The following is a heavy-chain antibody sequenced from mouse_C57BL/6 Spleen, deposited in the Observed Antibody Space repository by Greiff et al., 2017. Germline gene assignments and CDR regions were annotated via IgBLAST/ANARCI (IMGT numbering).Heavy chain of an antibody. CDR3: EAYYDGSSLFAY. CDR2: INPNNGGT. V-gene: IGHV1-26*01. Sequence: VQLQQSGPELVKPGASVKISCKASGYTFTDYYMTWVKQSHGKSLEWIGDINPNNGGTSYNQKFKGKATLPVDKSSSTAYMELRSLTSEDSAVYYCEAYYDGSSLFAYWGQGTLVTVSA. J-gene: IGHJ3*01. D-gene: IGHD1-1*01. CDR1: GYTFTDYY.